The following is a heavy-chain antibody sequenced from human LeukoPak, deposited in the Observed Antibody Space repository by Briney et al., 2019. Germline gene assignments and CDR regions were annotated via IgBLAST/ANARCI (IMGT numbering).Heavy chain of an antibody. CDR1: GGTFSSYA. Sequence: SVKVSCKASGGTFSSYAISWVRQAPGQGLEWMGGIIPIFGTANYAQKFQGRVTITTDESTSTAYMELSSLRSGDTAVYYCARMLGAYYYDSSGTLFDYWGQGTLVTVSS. V-gene: IGHV1-69*05. D-gene: IGHD3-22*01. CDR3: ARMLGAYYYDSSGTLFDY. CDR2: IIPIFGTA. J-gene: IGHJ4*02.